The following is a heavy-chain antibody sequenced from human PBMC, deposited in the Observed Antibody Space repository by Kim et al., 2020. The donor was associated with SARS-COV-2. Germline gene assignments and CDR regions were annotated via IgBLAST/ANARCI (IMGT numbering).Heavy chain of an antibody. J-gene: IGHJ4*02. Sequence: GGSLRLSCAASGFTFSSYSMNWVRQAPGKGLEWVSSISSSSSYIYYADSVKGRFTISRDNAKNSLYLQMNSLRAEDTAVYYCARVIMVRGVIGGFDYWGQGTLVTVSS. V-gene: IGHV3-21*01. CDR1: GFTFSSYS. CDR2: ISSSSSYI. D-gene: IGHD3-10*01. CDR3: ARVIMVRGVIGGFDY.